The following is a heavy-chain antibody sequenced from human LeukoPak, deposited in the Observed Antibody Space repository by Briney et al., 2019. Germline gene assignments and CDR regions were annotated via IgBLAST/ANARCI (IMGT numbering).Heavy chain of an antibody. Sequence: GGSLRLSCAASGFSFRIYWMSWVRQAPGRGPEWVANIKQDGSEKFYVDSVKGRFTISRDNAKNSLFLQMNSLRAEDTAVYYCARYCSSTDCYISHDYRGQGTLVTVSS. J-gene: IGHJ4*02. CDR3: ARYCSSTDCYISHDY. V-gene: IGHV3-7*01. CDR2: IKQDGSEK. CDR1: GFSFRIYW. D-gene: IGHD2-2*02.